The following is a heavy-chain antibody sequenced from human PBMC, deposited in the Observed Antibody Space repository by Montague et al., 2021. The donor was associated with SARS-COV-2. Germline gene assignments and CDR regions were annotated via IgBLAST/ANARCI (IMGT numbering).Heavy chain of an antibody. D-gene: IGHD1-14*01. J-gene: IGHJ4*02. CDR3: TQERGPGRTTWHYFDY. V-gene: IGHV6-1*01. Sequence: CAISGDSVSSTSAPWDWIRQSPSRGLEWLGRTYYRSWWRSQYPGSLESRITTSGDTSKNQFSLQLNSVTPEDTAVYYCTQERGPGRTTWHYFDYWGQGTLVTVSS. CDR2: TYYRSWWRS. CDR1: GDSVSSTSAP.